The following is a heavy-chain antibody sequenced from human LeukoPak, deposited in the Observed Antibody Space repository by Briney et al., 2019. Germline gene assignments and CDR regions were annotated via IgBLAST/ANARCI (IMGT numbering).Heavy chain of an antibody. J-gene: IGHJ5*02. Sequence: GGSLRLSCAASGFTFSSYSMNWVRQAPGKGLEWVSSISSSSSYIYYADSVKGRFTISRDNSKNTLYLQMNSLRAEDTAVYYCAKDASNNVPTDWFDPWGQGTLVTVSS. CDR1: GFTFSSYS. CDR3: AKDASNNVPTDWFDP. CDR2: ISSSSSYI. D-gene: IGHD2-8*01. V-gene: IGHV3-21*04.